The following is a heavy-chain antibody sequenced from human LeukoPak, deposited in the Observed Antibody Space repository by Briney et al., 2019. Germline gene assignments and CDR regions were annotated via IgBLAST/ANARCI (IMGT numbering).Heavy chain of an antibody. CDR1: GFTFSSYA. CDR2: VSGSGGYT. CDR3: AKDRPNYYDSSGHYYRRDGDY. Sequence: GGSLRLSCAASGFTFSSYAMSWVRQAPGKGPEWVSSVSGSGGYTYYAGSVKGRFTISRDNSKNTLYLQMNSLRAEDTAIYYCAKDRPNYYDSSGHYYRRDGDYWGQGTLVTVSS. D-gene: IGHD3-22*01. V-gene: IGHV3-23*01. J-gene: IGHJ4*02.